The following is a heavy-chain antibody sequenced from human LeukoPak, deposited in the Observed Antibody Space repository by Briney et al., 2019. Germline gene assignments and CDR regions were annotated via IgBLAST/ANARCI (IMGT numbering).Heavy chain of an antibody. CDR2: IYYSGST. D-gene: IGHD3-22*01. J-gene: IGHJ6*02. CDR3: ARTVPYYYDSSGYWVYYGMDV. V-gene: IGHV4-39*01. CDR1: GGSISSSSYY. Sequence: SETLSLTCTVSGGSISSSSYYWGWIRQPPGKGLEWIGSIYYSGSTYYNPSLKRRVTISVDTSKNQFSLKLSSVTAADTAVYYCARTVPYYYDSSGYWVYYGMDVWGQGTTVTVSS.